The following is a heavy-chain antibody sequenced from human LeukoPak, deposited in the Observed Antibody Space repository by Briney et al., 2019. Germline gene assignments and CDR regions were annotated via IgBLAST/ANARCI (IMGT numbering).Heavy chain of an antibody. Sequence: PSETLSLTCAVSGGSFSGYYWSWIRQPPGKGLEWIGAMHHSGATSYKPSLRCRVTISGGTSKNQLSLNLNSMSAADTPLYYCARGILGYYYLDLWGRGTLVTVSS. CDR2: MHHSGAT. V-gene: IGHV4-34*01. D-gene: IGHD2/OR15-2a*01. J-gene: IGHJ2*01. CDR1: GGSFSGYY. CDR3: ARGILGYYYLDL.